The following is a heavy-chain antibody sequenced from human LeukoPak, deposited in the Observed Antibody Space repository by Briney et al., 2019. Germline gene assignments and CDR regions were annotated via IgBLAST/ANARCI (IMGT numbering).Heavy chain of an antibody. D-gene: IGHD2-21*02. J-gene: IGHJ4*02. CDR3: AGGFDEYRGGDCYLWYFDY. Sequence: GASVKVSCKASGYTFTGYYLHWVRQAPGQGPEWMGWINPNSGGTNYAQKFQGRVTMTRDTSSSTAYMELSRLRSDDTAVYYCAGGFDEYRGGDCYLWYFDYWGQGTLVTVSS. CDR1: GYTFTGYY. CDR2: INPNSGGT. V-gene: IGHV1-2*02.